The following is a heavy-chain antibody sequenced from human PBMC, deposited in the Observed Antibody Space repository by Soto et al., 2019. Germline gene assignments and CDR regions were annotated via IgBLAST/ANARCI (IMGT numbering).Heavy chain of an antibody. CDR1: AYTFTGHY. CDR3: GRGRSGQIVVFY. D-gene: IGHD1-26*01. J-gene: IGHJ4*02. V-gene: IGHV1-2*02. CDR2: IGPESGAT. Sequence: ASAKVSCKASAYTFTGHYIHWARQAPEQGPEWMGEIGPESGATRYAQKCQGRVTMTRDTSITTVHMELENLSPVDTAVYYCGRGRSGQIVVFYWGQGTPVTVSS.